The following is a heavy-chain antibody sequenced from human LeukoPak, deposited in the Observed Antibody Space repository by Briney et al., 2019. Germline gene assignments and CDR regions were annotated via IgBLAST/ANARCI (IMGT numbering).Heavy chain of an antibody. D-gene: IGHD1-7*01. CDR1: GYTFTSYG. CDR2: ISAYNGNT. J-gene: IGHJ4*02. V-gene: IGHV1-18*01. Sequence: ASVKVSCKASGYTFTSYGISWVRQAPGQGLEWMGRISAYNGNTNYAQKLQGRVTMTTDTSTSTAYMELRSLRSDDTAVYYCARSLSAGTTNLADYWGQGTLVTVSS. CDR3: ARSLSAGTTNLADY.